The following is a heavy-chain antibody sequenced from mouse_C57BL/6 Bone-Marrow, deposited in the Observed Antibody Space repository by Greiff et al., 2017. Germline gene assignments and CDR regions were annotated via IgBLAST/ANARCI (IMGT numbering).Heavy chain of an antibody. D-gene: IGHD2-13*01. CDR2: IRSKSSNYAT. CDR1: GFTFNTYA. Sequence: EVMLVESGGGLVQPKGSLKLSCAASGFTFNTYAMPWVRQAPGKGLEWVARIRSKSSNYATYYAYSVKDRFTISRDDSQTMLYLQMHNLKTADTAMYYCVREGIGPYSDYDCWGQGTTLTVAS. J-gene: IGHJ2*01. CDR3: VREGIGPYSDYDC. V-gene: IGHV10-3*01.